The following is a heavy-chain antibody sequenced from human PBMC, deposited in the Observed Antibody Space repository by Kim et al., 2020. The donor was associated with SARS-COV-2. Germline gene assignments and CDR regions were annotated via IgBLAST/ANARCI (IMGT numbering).Heavy chain of an antibody. CDR3: AREVRKNSSGWYEDYYYYGMDV. Sequence: SETLSLTRTVSGYSISSGYYWGWIRQPPGKGLEWIGSIYHSGSTYYNPSLKSRVTISVDTSKNQFSLKLSSVTAADTAVYYCAREVRKNSSGWYEDYYYYGMDVWGQGTTVTVSS. CDR2: IYHSGST. V-gene: IGHV4-38-2*02. D-gene: IGHD6-19*01. CDR1: GYSISSGYY. J-gene: IGHJ6*02.